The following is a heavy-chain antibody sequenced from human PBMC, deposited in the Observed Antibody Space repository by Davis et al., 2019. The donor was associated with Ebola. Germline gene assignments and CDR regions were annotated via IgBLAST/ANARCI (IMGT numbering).Heavy chain of an antibody. Sequence: GESLKISCAASGFIFSSYVMSWVRQAPGKGLEWVSTLGTSADTYYADSVKGRFTISRDNSKNTLYLQMNGLRVEDTAVYYCARDFDFWSDYPARQQHRQYRFYYSGLDVWGKGTTVTVSS. CDR1: GFIFSSYV. V-gene: IGHV3-23*01. CDR2: LGTSADT. D-gene: IGHD3-3*01. J-gene: IGHJ6*04. CDR3: ARDFDFWSDYPARQQHRQYRFYYSGLDV.